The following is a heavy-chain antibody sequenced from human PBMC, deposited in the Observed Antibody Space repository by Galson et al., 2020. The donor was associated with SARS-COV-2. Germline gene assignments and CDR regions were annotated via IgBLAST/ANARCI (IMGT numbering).Heavy chain of an antibody. Sequence: GGSLSLSCAASGFTFSSYGMHWVRQAPGKGLEWVAVIWYDGSNKYYADPVKGRFTISRDNSKNTLYLQMNSLGAEDTAVYYCAKDGTDYGDYAVWYFGRWGRGTLVTVSS. D-gene: IGHD4-17*01. CDR2: IWYDGSNK. V-gene: IGHV3-33*06. CDR1: GFTFSSYG. J-gene: IGHJ2*01. CDR3: AKDGTDYGDYAVWYFGR.